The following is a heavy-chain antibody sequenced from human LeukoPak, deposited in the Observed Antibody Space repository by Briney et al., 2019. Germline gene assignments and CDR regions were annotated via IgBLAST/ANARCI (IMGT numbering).Heavy chain of an antibody. CDR1: AGHISSYY. J-gene: IGHJ5*02. CDR3: ARGGGCTGGDCYSDWFDP. D-gene: IGHD2-21*02. Sequence: PSETLSLTCTVSAGHISSYYWSWIRQPPGKGLEWIGYVYYSARTDYNPSLKSRVSISVDKLKSQFSLKLSSVTAADTGVYFCARGGGCTGGDCYSDWFDPWGQGALVTVSS. CDR2: VYYSART. V-gene: IGHV4-59*12.